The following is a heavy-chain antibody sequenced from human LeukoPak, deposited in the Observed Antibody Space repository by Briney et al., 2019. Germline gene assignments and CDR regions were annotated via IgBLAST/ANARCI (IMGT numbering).Heavy chain of an antibody. CDR2: IYSGGST. D-gene: IGHD2-2*01. CDR1: GFTVSSNY. J-gene: IGHJ4*02. Sequence: GGSLRLSCAASGFTVSSNYMSWVRQAPGKGLEWVSVIYSGGSTYYADSVKGRFTISRDNPKNSLYLQMNSLRAEDTAVYYCASLDCSSTNCSDYWGQGTLVTVSS. CDR3: ASLDCSSTNCSDY. V-gene: IGHV3-53*01.